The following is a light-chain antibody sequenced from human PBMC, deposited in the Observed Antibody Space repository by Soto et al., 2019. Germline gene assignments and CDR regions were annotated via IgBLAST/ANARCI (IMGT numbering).Light chain of an antibody. CDR3: QSYDSSLSAYV. V-gene: IGLV1-40*01. J-gene: IGLJ1*01. CDR2: ANT. Sequence: QSVLTQPASVSGAPGQRVTISCTGSSSNIGAGYDVHWYQQLPGTAPKLLIYANTNRPSGVPDRFSGSKSGTSASLAITGLQAEDEADYYCQSYDSSLSAYVFGTGTKVTVL. CDR1: SSNIGAGYD.